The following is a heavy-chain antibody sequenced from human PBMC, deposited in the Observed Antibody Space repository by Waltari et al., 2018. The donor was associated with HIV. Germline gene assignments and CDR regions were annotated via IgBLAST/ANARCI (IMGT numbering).Heavy chain of an antibody. V-gene: IGHV3-13*01. CDR2: IGTAGDT. CDR3: ARDQYSSGWSGIRFEDYYYGLDV. Sequence: EVQLVESGGGLVQPGGSLRLSCAASGFTFSSYDMHWVRQATGKGLEWVSAIGTAGDTYYPGSVKGRFTISRENAKNSLYLQMNSLRVEDTAVYYCARDQYSSGWSGIRFEDYYYGLDVWGQGTTVTVSS. CDR1: GFTFSSYD. J-gene: IGHJ6*02. D-gene: IGHD6-19*01.